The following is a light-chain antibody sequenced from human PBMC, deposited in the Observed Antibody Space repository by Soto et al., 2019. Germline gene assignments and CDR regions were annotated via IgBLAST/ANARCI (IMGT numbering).Light chain of an antibody. CDR2: GAS. CDR3: QQYNNWPRT. J-gene: IGKJ1*01. CDR1: QSVSSN. V-gene: IGKV3-15*01. Sequence: IVMTQSPATLSVSTGERATLSCRASQSVSSNLAWYQQKPGQAPRLLIYGASTRATGIPGRFSGSGSGTEFTLTISSLQSEDFAVYYCQQYNNWPRTFGQGTKV.